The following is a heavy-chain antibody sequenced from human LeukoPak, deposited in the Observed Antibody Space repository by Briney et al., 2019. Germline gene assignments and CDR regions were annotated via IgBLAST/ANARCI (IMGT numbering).Heavy chain of an antibody. V-gene: IGHV3-23*01. CDR1: GFTFNTYA. CDR3: AAGSGSYYKATS. J-gene: IGHJ5*02. D-gene: IGHD3-10*01. CDR2: ISTSGSNT. Sequence: GGSLRLSCAASGFTFNTYAMTWVRQAPGKGLEWVSSISTSGSNTYYTDSVKGRFTISRDNSKYTLYLQMNSLRVEDTAVYYCAAGSGSYYKATSWGQGTLVTVSS.